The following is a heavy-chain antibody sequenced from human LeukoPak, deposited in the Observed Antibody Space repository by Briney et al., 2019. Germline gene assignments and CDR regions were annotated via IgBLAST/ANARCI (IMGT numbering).Heavy chain of an antibody. J-gene: IGHJ4*02. CDR1: GSTFSSYG. Sequence: PGRSLRLSCAASGSTFSSYGMHWVRQAPGKGLEWVAVISYDGSNKYYADSVKGRFTISRDNSKNTLYLQMNSLRAEDTAVYYCATWASSGYFPFDYWGQGTLVTVSS. CDR3: ATWASSGYFPFDY. D-gene: IGHD3-22*01. CDR2: ISYDGSNK. V-gene: IGHV3-30*03.